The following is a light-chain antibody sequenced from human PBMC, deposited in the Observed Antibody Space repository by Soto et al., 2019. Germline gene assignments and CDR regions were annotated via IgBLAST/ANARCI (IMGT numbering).Light chain of an antibody. CDR1: SSDVGGYNY. Sequence: SALTQPASVSGSPGQSITISCTGTSSDVGGYNYVSWYQQHLGKAPKLMIYEVSNRPSGVSNRFSGSKSGNTASLTISGLQAEDEADYYCSSYTSSSTLLFGGGTKVTAL. J-gene: IGLJ2*01. V-gene: IGLV2-14*01. CDR3: SSYTSSSTLL. CDR2: EVS.